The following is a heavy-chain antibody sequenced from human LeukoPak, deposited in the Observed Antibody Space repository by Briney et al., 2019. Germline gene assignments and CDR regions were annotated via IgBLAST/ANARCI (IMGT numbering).Heavy chain of an antibody. J-gene: IGHJ4*02. Sequence: GGSLRLSCAASGFTFSSSEMNWVRQAPGKGPEWVSHISNGGNTKYYADSVRGRFTMSRDNAKNLLFLQMNSLRDEDTAVYYCAGEGSNWSYVLDYWGQGTLVTVSS. CDR3: AGEGSNWSYVLDY. D-gene: IGHD1-7*01. CDR1: GFTFSSSE. CDR2: ISNGGNTK. V-gene: IGHV3-48*03.